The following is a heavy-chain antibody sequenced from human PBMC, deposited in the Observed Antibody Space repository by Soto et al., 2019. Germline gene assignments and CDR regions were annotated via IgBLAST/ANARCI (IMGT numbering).Heavy chain of an antibody. V-gene: IGHV3-30-3*01. J-gene: IGHJ6*02. CDR2: ISYDGSNK. D-gene: IGHD5-18*01. Sequence: ESGGGVVQPGRSLRLSCAASGFTFSSYAMHWVRQAPGKGLEWVAVISYDGSNKYYADSVKGRFTISRDNSKNTLYLQMNSLRAEDTAVYYCARDTYKTAMVARWDYYYGMDVWGQGTTVTVSS. CDR3: ARDTYKTAMVARWDYYYGMDV. CDR1: GFTFSSYA.